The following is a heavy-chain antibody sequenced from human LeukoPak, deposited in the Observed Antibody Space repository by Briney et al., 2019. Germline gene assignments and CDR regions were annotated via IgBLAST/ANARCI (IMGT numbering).Heavy chain of an antibody. Sequence: SETLSLTCTVSGVSISSGSYYWSWIRQPAGKGLEWIGRIYTSGSTNYNPSLKSRVTMSVDTSKNQCTLKLSSVTAADTAVYYCARHDGYQRAFDIWGQGTMVTVSS. D-gene: IGHD2-2*01. CDR2: IYTSGST. CDR3: ARHDGYQRAFDI. CDR1: GVSISSGSYY. J-gene: IGHJ3*02. V-gene: IGHV4-61*02.